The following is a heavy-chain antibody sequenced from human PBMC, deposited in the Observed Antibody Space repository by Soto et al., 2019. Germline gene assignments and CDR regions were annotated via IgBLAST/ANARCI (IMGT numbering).Heavy chain of an antibody. Sequence: PSETLSLTCTVFGGSISSYYWSWIRQPPGKGLEWIAYIFYSGTTNYNPSVKSRVTISVDTSKNQFSLKLSSVTAADTAVYYCARGGSSGYDPFDYWGQGTLVTVSS. J-gene: IGHJ4*02. V-gene: IGHV4-59*01. CDR1: GGSISSYY. CDR2: IFYSGTT. D-gene: IGHD5-12*01. CDR3: ARGGSSGYDPFDY.